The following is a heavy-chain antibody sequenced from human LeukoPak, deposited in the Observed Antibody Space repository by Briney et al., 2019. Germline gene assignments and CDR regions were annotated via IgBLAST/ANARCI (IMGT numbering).Heavy chain of an antibody. Sequence: SVKVSCKASGGTFSSYAISWLRQAPGQGLEWMGRIIPIFGTANYAQKFQGRVTITTDESTSTAYMELSSLRSEDTAVYYCARYPYWSGNYTGIRYYYYYMDVWGKGTTVTVSS. D-gene: IGHD3-3*01. CDR3: ARYPYWSGNYTGIRYYYYYMDV. CDR1: GGTFSSYA. CDR2: IIPIFGTA. J-gene: IGHJ6*03. V-gene: IGHV1-69*05.